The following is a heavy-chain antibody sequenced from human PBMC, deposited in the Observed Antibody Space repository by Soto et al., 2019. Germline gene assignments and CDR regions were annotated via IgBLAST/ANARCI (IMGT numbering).Heavy chain of an antibody. J-gene: IGHJ4*02. CDR3: ARDLYRATQGYYFDY. V-gene: IGHV1-69*04. Sequence: SVKVSCKASGGTFSSYTISWVRQAPGQGLEWMGRIIPILGIANYAQKFQGRVTITADKSTSTAYMELSSLRSEDTAVYYCARDLYRATQGYYFDYWGQGTLVTVSS. CDR1: GGTFSSYT. CDR2: IIPILGIA. D-gene: IGHD2-2*02.